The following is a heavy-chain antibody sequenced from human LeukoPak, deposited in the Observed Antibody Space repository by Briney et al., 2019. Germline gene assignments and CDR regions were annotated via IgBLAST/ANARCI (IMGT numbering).Heavy chain of an antibody. CDR3: ARHSPPSGGNGAFDI. CDR1: GGSISSSSYY. J-gene: IGHJ3*02. D-gene: IGHD4-23*01. V-gene: IGHV4-39*01. CDR2: IYYSGST. Sequence: PSETLSLTCTVSGGSISSSSYYWGWIRQPPGKGLEWIGSIYYSGSTYYDPSLKSRVTISVDTSKNQFSLKLSSVTAADTAVYYCARHSPPSGGNGAFDIWGQGTMVTVSS.